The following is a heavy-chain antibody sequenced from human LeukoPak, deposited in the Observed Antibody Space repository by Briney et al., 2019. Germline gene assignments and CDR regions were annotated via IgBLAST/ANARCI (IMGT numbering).Heavy chain of an antibody. J-gene: IGHJ4*02. CDR3: AGDFGSGSYRFDY. V-gene: IGHV4-30-2*01. D-gene: IGHD3-10*01. CDR2: IYHSGTT. Sequence: PSETLSLTCAVSGVSLSSGDYSWSWLRQPPGTGLEWIGYIYHSGTTYYNPSLKSRGTISLDRSKNQFSLKLTSVTAADTAVYYCAGDFGSGSYRFDYWGQGTLVTVSS. CDR1: GVSLSSGDYS.